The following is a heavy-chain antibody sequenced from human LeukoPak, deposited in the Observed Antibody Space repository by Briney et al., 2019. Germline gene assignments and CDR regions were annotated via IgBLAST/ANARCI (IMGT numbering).Heavy chain of an antibody. CDR3: ARGPFPIAAADGYYMDV. D-gene: IGHD6-13*01. V-gene: IGHV4-30-2*01. CDR2: IYHSGST. CDR1: GGSISSGGYY. J-gene: IGHJ6*03. Sequence: PSQTLSLTCTVSGGSISSGGYYWSWIRQPPGKGLEWIGYIYHSGSTYYNPSLKSRVTMSVDTSKNQFSLKLSSVTAADTAVYYCARGPFPIAAADGYYMDVWGKGTTVTVSS.